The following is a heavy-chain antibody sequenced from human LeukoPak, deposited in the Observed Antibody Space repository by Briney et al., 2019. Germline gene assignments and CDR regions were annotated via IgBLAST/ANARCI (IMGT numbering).Heavy chain of an antibody. Sequence: GGSLRLSCAASGFTFSSYWMSWVRQAPGKGLEWVASVNQDGSEKYYVDSVKGRFTISRDNAKNSLYLQMNSLRAEDTAVYYCARDGYNSGYLKALDYWGQGTLLTVSS. D-gene: IGHD5-18*01. J-gene: IGHJ4*02. V-gene: IGHV3-7*01. CDR2: VNQDGSEK. CDR1: GFTFSSYW. CDR3: ARDGYNSGYLKALDY.